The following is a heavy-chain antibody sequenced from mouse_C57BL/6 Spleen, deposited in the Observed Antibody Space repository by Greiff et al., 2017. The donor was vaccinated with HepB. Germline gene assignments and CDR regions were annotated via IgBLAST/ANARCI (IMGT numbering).Heavy chain of an antibody. Sequence: QVQLQQPGAELVKPGASVKLSCKASGYTFTSYWMHWVKQRPGQGLEWIGMIHPNSGSTNYNEKFKSKAKLTVDKSSSTAYMQLSSLTSEDSAVYYCARVTTVVARGYFDVWGTGTTVTVSS. CDR1: GYTFTSYW. CDR2: IHPNSGST. D-gene: IGHD1-1*01. V-gene: IGHV1-64*01. J-gene: IGHJ1*03. CDR3: ARVTTVVARGYFDV.